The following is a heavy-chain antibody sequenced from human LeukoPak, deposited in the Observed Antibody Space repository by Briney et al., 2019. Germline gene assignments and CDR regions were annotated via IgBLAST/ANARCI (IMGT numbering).Heavy chain of an antibody. Sequence: GGSLRLSCAASGFTFSSYAMSWVRQAPGEGLEWVGFIRSKTYGAAPEYAASVQGRFIISRDDSRSIAYLQMNSLRIEDTAVYYCTRVVIWVGFDYWGQGTLVTVSS. D-gene: IGHD3-10*01. CDR3: TRVVIWVGFDY. CDR1: GFTFSSYA. V-gene: IGHV3-49*04. J-gene: IGHJ4*02. CDR2: IRSKTYGAAP.